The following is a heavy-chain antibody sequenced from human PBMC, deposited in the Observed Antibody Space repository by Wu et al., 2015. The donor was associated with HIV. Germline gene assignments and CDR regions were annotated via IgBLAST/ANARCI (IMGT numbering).Heavy chain of an antibody. CDR2: INPNSGDT. CDR3: AGNIVVVPAAPYDAFDI. Sequence: QVQLVQSGAEVKKPGASVKVSCKASGYIFSTSYLHWVRQAPGQGLEWMGWINPNSGDTNYAQKFQGRVTMTRDTSISTAYMELSRLRSDDTAVYYCAGNIVVVPAAPYDAFDIWGQGTMVTVSS. D-gene: IGHD2-2*01. CDR1: GYIFSTSY. V-gene: IGHV1-2*02. J-gene: IGHJ3*02.